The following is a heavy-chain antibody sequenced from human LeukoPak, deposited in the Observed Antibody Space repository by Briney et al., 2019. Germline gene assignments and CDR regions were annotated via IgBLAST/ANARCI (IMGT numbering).Heavy chain of an antibody. J-gene: IGHJ4*02. D-gene: IGHD2-2*01. V-gene: IGHV4-4*09. CDR3: ARSRPAPKEFDH. Sequence: SETPSLTCTVSGDSISAYYWSWIRQPPGKGLEWIGYIYTSGPTNYNPSLKSRVTMSADTSKNQFSLKLDSVTGADTAVYYCARSRPAPKEFDHWGQGTLVTVSS. CDR2: IYTSGPT. CDR1: GDSISAYY.